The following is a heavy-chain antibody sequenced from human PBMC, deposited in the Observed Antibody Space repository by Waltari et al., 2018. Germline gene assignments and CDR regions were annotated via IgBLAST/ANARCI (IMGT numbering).Heavy chain of an antibody. J-gene: IGHJ5*02. Sequence: EVQLVQSGAEVKKPGESLRISCKGSGYSFTSYWISWVRQMPGKGLEWMGVIDPVHSYPNSSPSSQGHVTISADKSISTAYLQWSSVKASDTAMYYCARAGAGTAVARPMGVYKWFDPWGKGTLVTVSS. CDR2: IDPVHSYP. CDR1: GYSFTSYW. CDR3: ARAGAGTAVARPMGVYKWFDP. D-gene: IGHD6-19*01. V-gene: IGHV5-10-1*03.